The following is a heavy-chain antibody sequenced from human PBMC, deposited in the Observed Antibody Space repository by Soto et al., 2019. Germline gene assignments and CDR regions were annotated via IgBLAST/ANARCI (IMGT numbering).Heavy chain of an antibody. D-gene: IGHD5-12*01. CDR2: VGGSGDGT. CDR1: GFTFSTYT. CDR3: AQSGLQDRILGGYSLTY. J-gene: IGHJ4*02. Sequence: GGSLRLSCAASGFTFSTYTMTWVRQAPGKGLEWVSSVGGSGDGTYYADSVKGRFTISRDNSKNTLYLQMNGLRAEDTAAYYWAQSGLQDRILGGYSLTYWGQGTLVTVSS. V-gene: IGHV3-23*01.